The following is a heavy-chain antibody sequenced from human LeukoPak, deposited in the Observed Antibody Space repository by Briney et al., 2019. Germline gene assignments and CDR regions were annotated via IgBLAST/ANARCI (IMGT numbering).Heavy chain of an antibody. D-gene: IGHD6-19*01. CDR3: ARVKSSGWGWGFNY. CDR2: IYYSGST. Sequence: PSETLSLTCTVSGGSISSSSYYWSWIRQPPGKGLEWIGYIYYSGSTNYDPSLKSRVTISVDTSKNQFSLKLSSVTAADTAVYYCARVKSSGWGWGFNYWGQGTLVTVSS. V-gene: IGHV4-61*01. J-gene: IGHJ4*02. CDR1: GGSISSSSYY.